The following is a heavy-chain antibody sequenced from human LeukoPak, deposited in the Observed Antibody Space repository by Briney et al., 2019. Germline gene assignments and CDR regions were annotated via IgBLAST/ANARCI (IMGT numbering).Heavy chain of an antibody. Sequence: SETLSLTCAVSGASISGSDWWSWVRQPPGRGLEWIGEIYHSGSTNYNSSLKSRVTISVDKSKSHFSLKVSSVTAADTAVYYCAREQNYDFWSGYYTAFAWFDPWGQGTLVTVSS. J-gene: IGHJ5*02. CDR1: GASISGSDW. CDR3: AREQNYDFWSGYYTAFAWFDP. D-gene: IGHD3-3*01. CDR2: IYHSGST. V-gene: IGHV4-4*02.